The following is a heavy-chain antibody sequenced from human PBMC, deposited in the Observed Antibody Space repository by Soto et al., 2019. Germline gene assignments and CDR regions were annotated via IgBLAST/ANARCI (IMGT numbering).Heavy chain of an antibody. D-gene: IGHD3-16*01. V-gene: IGHV4-61*08. CDR1: GASVSNADHY. Sequence: QVHLQESGPGLVKPSEALSLTCTVSGASVSNADHYWSRIRQPPGKGLEWIAYVYYSGGTSYNPSLDSRVTISMYWSRNQFALKLNSATAADAAMSYCAGGDDRSKSGHWGRGVRVTVSS. CDR2: VYYSGGT. CDR3: AGGDDRSKSGH. J-gene: IGHJ4*02.